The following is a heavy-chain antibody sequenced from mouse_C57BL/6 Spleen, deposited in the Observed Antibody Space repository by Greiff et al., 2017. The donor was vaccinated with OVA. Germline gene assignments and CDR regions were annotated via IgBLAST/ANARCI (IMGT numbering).Heavy chain of an antibody. Sequence: EVKLVESEGGLVQPGSSMKLSCTASGFTFSDYYMAWVRQVPEKGLEWVANINYDGSSTYYLDSLKSRFIISRDNAKNILYLQMSSLKSEDTATYYCARWGDYGGYAMDYWGQGTSVTVSS. CDR2: INYDGSST. J-gene: IGHJ4*01. V-gene: IGHV5-16*01. CDR1: GFTFSDYY. D-gene: IGHD2-4*01. CDR3: ARWGDYGGYAMDY.